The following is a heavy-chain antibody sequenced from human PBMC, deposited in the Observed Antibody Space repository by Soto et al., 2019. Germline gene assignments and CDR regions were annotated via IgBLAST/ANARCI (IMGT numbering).Heavy chain of an antibody. V-gene: IGHV3-53*04. J-gene: IGHJ5*02. CDR1: GFTVSSNY. CDR3: AGQYPGGWFDP. CDR2: IYSGGST. Sequence: GGSLRLSCAASGFTVSSNYMSWVRQAPGKGLEWVSVIYSGGSTYYADSVKGRFTNSRHNSKNTLYLQMNSLRAEDTAVYYCAGQYPGGWFDPWGQGTLVTVSS.